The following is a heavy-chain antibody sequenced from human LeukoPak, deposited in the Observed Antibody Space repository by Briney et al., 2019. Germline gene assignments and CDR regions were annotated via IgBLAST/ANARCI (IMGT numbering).Heavy chain of an antibody. V-gene: IGHV4-4*02. J-gene: IGHJ4*02. Sequence: SETLSLTCTVSGTSISLSNWWTWVRQPPGKGLEWIGEIYHSGTTNYNPSLKSRVAISLDKSRNQFSLNLNSVSAADTAVYYCARSYFGSGTFNGFDYWGQGTLVTVSS. CDR1: GTSISLSNW. CDR2: IYHSGTT. CDR3: ARSYFGSGTFNGFDY. D-gene: IGHD3-10*01.